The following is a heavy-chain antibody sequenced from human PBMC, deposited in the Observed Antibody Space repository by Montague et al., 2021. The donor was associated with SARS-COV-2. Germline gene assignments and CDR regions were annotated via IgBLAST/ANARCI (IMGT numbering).Heavy chain of an antibody. D-gene: IGHD3-10*01. Sequence: SETLSLTCAVYGGSFSGYYWSWIRQPPGKGLEWIGEINHSGSTNYNPSLKSRVTISVDTSKNQSSLRLSSVTAADTAVYYCARGSGVYYYYYYGMDVWGQGTTVTVSS. CDR2: INHSGST. CDR1: GGSFSGYY. J-gene: IGHJ6*02. CDR3: ARGSGVYYYYYYGMDV. V-gene: IGHV4-34*01.